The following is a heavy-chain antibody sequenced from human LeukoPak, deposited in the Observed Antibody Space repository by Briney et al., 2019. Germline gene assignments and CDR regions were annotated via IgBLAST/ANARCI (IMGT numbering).Heavy chain of an antibody. J-gene: IGHJ6*03. V-gene: IGHV1-18*04. Sequence: APVKVSCKASGYTFTGYYMHWVRLAPGQGLGWMGWISAYNGNTNYAQKLQGRVTMTTDTSTSTAYMELRSLRSGDTAVYYCAREWTMRLVYYYYYMDVWGKGTTVTISS. CDR2: ISAYNGNT. CDR1: GYTFTGYY. D-gene: IGHD3-16*02. CDR3: AREWTMRLVYYYYYMDV.